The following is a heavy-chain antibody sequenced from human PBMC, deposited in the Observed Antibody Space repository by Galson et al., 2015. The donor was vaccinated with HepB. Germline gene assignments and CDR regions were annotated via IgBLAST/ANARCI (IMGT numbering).Heavy chain of an antibody. CDR2: IIPIFGTA. CDR1: GGTFSSYA. V-gene: IGHV1-69*13. D-gene: IGHD4-11*01. Sequence: SVKVSCKASGGTFSSYAISWVRQAPGQGLEWMGGIIPIFGTANYAQKFQGRVTITADESTSTAYMQLSSLRSEDTAVYYCARTTHLTKTNALDIWGQGTMVTVSS. J-gene: IGHJ3*02. CDR3: ARTTHLTKTNALDI.